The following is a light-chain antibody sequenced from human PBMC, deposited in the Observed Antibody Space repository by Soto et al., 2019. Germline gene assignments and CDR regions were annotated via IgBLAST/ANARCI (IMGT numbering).Light chain of an antibody. CDR2: DVS. V-gene: IGLV2-14*01. Sequence: QSALTQPASVSGSPGQSITISCIGTSSDVGGYNYVSWYQQYPGKAPKLMIYDVSNRPSGVSSRFSGSRSGYTASLTISGLQAEDEADYYCRSYTSSSTVVFGGGTKVTVL. J-gene: IGLJ2*01. CDR1: SSDVGGYNY. CDR3: RSYTSSSTVV.